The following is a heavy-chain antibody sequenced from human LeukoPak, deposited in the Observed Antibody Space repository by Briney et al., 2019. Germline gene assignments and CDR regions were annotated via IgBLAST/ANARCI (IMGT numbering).Heavy chain of an antibody. J-gene: IGHJ3*02. CDR3: ARGDYYDSSGYYYPDAFDI. CDR2: ISAYNGNT. Sequence: ASVKVSCKASGYTFTTYGISWVRQAPGQGLEWMGWISAYNGNTNCAQKFQGRVTMTTDTSTSTAYMELRSLRSDDTAVYYCARGDYYDSSGYYYPDAFDIWGQGTMVTVSS. D-gene: IGHD3-22*01. V-gene: IGHV1-18*01. CDR1: GYTFTTYG.